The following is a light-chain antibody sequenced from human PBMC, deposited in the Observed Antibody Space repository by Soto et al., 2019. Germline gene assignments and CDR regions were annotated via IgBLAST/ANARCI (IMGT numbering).Light chain of an antibody. Sequence: DIQMTQSPSSLSASVGDRVTITCQASQDISNSLNWYQQKPGKAPKLLIYGASNLETGFPSRFSGSRFGTDFTFTISSLRPEDIATYHCHQYDNVPYTFGRGTKLEIK. V-gene: IGKV1-33*01. CDR1: QDISNS. CDR3: HQYDNVPYT. J-gene: IGKJ2*01. CDR2: GAS.